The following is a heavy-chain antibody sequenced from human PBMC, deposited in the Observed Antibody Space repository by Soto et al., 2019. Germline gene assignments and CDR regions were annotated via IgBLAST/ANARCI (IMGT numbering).Heavy chain of an antibody. V-gene: IGHV3-23*01. CDR1: RFTFSGYA. D-gene: IGHD2-2*03. CDR2: ISGNGIST. Sequence: EVQLLESGGGLVQPGGSLRLSCAASRFTFSGYAMSWVRQAPGKGLGWVSSISGNGISTDYADSVKGRFTISRDNSKNTLYLQMNSLRVEDAAVYYCVKGAPLDNPTWFDTWGQGPLVTVSS. CDR3: VKGAPLDNPTWFDT. J-gene: IGHJ5*02.